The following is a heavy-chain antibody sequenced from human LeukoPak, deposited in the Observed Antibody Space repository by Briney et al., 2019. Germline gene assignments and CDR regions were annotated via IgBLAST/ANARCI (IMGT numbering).Heavy chain of an antibody. CDR3: ASTPRGYSSFDY. CDR2: ISSSGSTI. CDR1: GFTLSDYY. D-gene: IGHD2-15*01. J-gene: IGHJ4*02. Sequence: GGSLGLSCAASGFTLSDYYMSWIRQAPGKGLEWVSYISSSGSTIYYADSVKGRFTISRDNAKNSLYLQMNSLRAEDTAVYYCASTPRGYSSFDYWGQGTLVTVSS. V-gene: IGHV3-11*01.